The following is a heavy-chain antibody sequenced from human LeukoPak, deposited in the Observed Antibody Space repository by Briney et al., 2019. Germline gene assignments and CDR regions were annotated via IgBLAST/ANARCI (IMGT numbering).Heavy chain of an antibody. CDR3: AKDLDTAMVTNLFDY. J-gene: IGHJ4*02. Sequence: GGSLRLSCAAPGFTFSSYGMHWVRQAPGKGLEWVAVIWYDGSNKYYADSVKGRFTISRDNSKNTLYLQMNSLRAEDTAVYYCAKDLDTAMVTNLFDYWGQGTLVTVSS. V-gene: IGHV3-33*06. D-gene: IGHD5-18*01. CDR1: GFTFSSYG. CDR2: IWYDGSNK.